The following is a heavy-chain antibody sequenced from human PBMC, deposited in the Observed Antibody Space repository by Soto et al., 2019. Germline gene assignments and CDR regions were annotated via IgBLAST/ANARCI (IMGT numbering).Heavy chain of an antibody. J-gene: IGHJ5*02. Sequence: SETLSLTCTVSGGSISSGGYYWSWIRQHPGKGLEWIGYVHSSGITNYNPSLKRRVTISVDTSRNQFSLRLSSVTAADTAVYYCARGLTMGQLPSHFDHWGQGTLVTVSS. V-gene: IGHV4-61*08. CDR2: VHSSGIT. D-gene: IGHD3-16*01. CDR1: GGSISSGGYY. CDR3: ARGLTMGQLPSHFDH.